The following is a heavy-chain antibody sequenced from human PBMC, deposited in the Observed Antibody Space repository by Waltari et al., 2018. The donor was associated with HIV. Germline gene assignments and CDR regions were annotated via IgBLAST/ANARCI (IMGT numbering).Heavy chain of an antibody. CDR2: IYWDDDK. CDR1: GFSLSTSGVG. J-gene: IGHJ4*02. CDR3: AHTSSSSQWGSWDIDY. D-gene: IGHD7-27*01. Sequence: QITLKESGPTLVKPTQTLPLTCPFSGFSLSTSGVGVGWIRQPPGKALEWLALIYWDDDKRYSPSLKSRLTITKDTSKNQVVLTMTNMDPVDTATYYCAHTSSSSQWGSWDIDYWGQGTLVTVSS. V-gene: IGHV2-5*02.